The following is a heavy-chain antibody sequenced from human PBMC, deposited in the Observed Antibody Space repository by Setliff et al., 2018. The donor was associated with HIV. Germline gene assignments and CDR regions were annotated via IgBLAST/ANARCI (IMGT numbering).Heavy chain of an antibody. Sequence: PGGSLRLSCAASGFTFSSFAMTWVRQAPGKGLEWVSAISGRGVSTYYADSVKGRFTISRDNSKNTLYLQMNSLRAEDTAVYYCAKGTYSYDSSGPDYWGQGTLVTVSS. V-gene: IGHV3-23*01. J-gene: IGHJ4*02. D-gene: IGHD3-22*01. CDR1: GFTFSSFA. CDR3: AKGTYSYDSSGPDY. CDR2: ISGRGVST.